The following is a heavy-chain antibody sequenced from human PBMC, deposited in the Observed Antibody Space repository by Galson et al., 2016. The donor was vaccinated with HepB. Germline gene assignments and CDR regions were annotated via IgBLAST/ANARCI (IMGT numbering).Heavy chain of an antibody. CDR1: GYSFRNYG. D-gene: IGHD3-3*01. J-gene: IGHJ4*02. CDR2: LSAYGGKT. Sequence: SVKVSCKASGYSFRNYGITWVRQAPGKGLEWRGWLSAYGGKTAYAQRFQGSPTMTTETSTTTASMELRNLRPDDTAVDYCAKGVEGDFWSGYSADYFDYWGQGTLVTVSS. CDR3: AKGVEGDFWSGYSADYFDY. V-gene: IGHV1-18*01.